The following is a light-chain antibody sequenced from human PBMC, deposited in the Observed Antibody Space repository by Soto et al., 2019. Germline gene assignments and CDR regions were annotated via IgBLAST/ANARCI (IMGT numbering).Light chain of an antibody. CDR1: QGIANF. V-gene: IGKV1-9*01. CDR2: GAS. Sequence: IQLTQSPSSLSASVGDRVTISCRASQGIANFLAWFQQKPGKAPKLLIYGASTLQSGVPSRFSGSGSGTDFTLTIRSLQSEDFANNYCQQFNSFPIPFGPGTKVDIK. J-gene: IGKJ3*01. CDR3: QQFNSFPIP.